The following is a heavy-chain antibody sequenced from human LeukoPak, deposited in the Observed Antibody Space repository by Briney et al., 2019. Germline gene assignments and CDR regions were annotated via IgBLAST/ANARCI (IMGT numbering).Heavy chain of an antibody. Sequence: SETLSLTCTVSGGSISSYYWSWIRQPPGKGLEWIGYIYYSGSTNYNPSLKSRVTISVDTSKNQFSLKLSSVTAADTAVYYCARKELATIGNAFDIWGQGTTVTVSS. V-gene: IGHV4-59*12. J-gene: IGHJ3*02. CDR1: GGSISSYY. D-gene: IGHD1-1*01. CDR2: IYYSGST. CDR3: ARKELATIGNAFDI.